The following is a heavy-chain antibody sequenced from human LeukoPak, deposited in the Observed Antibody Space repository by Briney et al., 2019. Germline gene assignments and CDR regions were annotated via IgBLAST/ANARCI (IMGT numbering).Heavy chain of an antibody. Sequence: GGSLRLSCAASGFTFTDYFMGWIRQAPGKGLDWLSHISRLGDAIGYADSVKGRFIISRDNAKNSLFLQMNFLRAEDTAVYFCARVRRGGDSRYFDYWGQGALVTVSS. CDR3: ARVRRGGDSRYFDY. CDR1: GFTFTDYF. CDR2: ISRLGDAI. V-gene: IGHV3-11*01. D-gene: IGHD2-21*02. J-gene: IGHJ4*02.